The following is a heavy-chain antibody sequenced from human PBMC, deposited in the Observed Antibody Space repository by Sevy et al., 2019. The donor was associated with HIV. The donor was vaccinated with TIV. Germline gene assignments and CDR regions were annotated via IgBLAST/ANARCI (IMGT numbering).Heavy chain of an antibody. CDR1: GFTFSSYW. D-gene: IGHD2-15*01. CDR3: ARGQWWLQYIDY. CDR2: IKQDGSEK. J-gene: IGHJ4*02. Sequence: GGSLRLSCAASGFTFSSYWMSWVRQAPGKGLEWVDNIKQDGSEKHYADSVKGRFTIARHNANNSLYLQMISLRAEDTAVYYCARGQWWLQYIDYWGQGTLVTVSS. V-gene: IGHV3-7*01.